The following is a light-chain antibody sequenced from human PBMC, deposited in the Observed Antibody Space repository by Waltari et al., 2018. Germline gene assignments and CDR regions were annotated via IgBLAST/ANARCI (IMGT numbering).Light chain of an antibody. CDR3: LAWDSSTAWV. J-gene: IGLJ3*02. CDR1: KLGDKY. V-gene: IGLV3-1*01. CDR2: QDT. Sequence: SYELTQPPSVSVSPGQTASIPCSGDKLGDKYASWYQQKPGQSPVLVTYQDTKRPSGIPERFSGSNSGNTATLTISGTQGMDEADYYCLAWDSSTAWVFGGGTKLTVL.